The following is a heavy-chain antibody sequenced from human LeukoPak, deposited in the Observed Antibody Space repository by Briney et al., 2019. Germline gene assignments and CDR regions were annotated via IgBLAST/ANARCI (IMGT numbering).Heavy chain of an antibody. CDR2: INWNGGST. Sequence: PGGSLRLSCAASGFTFDDYGMSWVRHAPGKGLEWVSGINWNGGSTGYADSVKGRFTISRDNAKNSLYLQMNSLRAEDTALYYCARQPSYYQLLYSQYYYYYMDVWGKGTTVTVSS. CDR1: GFTFDDYG. D-gene: IGHD2-2*02. CDR3: ARQPSYYQLLYSQYYYYYMDV. J-gene: IGHJ6*03. V-gene: IGHV3-20*04.